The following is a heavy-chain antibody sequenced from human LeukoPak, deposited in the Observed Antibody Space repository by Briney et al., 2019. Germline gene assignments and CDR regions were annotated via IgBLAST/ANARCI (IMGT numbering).Heavy chain of an antibody. V-gene: IGHV3-15*01. Sequence: PGGSLRLSCAAPGFTFSNAWMSWVRQAPGKGLERVGLIKSKTDGGTMDYATPVKGRFTISRDDSKNTLYLQMNSLKTEDTAVYYCTTLGTWGQGTLVAVSS. CDR3: TTLGT. CDR1: GFTFSNAW. D-gene: IGHD3-10*01. J-gene: IGHJ5*02. CDR2: IKSKTDGGTM.